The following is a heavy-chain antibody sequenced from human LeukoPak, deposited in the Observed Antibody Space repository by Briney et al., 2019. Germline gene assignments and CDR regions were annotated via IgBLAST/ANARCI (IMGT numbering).Heavy chain of an antibody. CDR3: AKDVDYYGSGSSSNWFDP. CDR1: GFTFSSYA. D-gene: IGHD3-10*01. V-gene: IGHV3-23*01. Sequence: PGGFLRLSCAASGFTFSSYAMSWVRQAPGKGLEWVSAISGSGGSTYYADSVKGRFTISRDNSKNTLYLQMNSLRAEDTAVYYCAKDVDYYGSGSSSNWFDPWGQGTLVTVS. J-gene: IGHJ5*02. CDR2: ISGSGGST.